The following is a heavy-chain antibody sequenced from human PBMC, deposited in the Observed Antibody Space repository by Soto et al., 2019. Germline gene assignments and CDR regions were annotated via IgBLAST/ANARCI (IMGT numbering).Heavy chain of an antibody. D-gene: IGHD2-15*01. CDR2: IKSKTDGGTT. V-gene: IGHV3-15*07. CDR3: TTDLTAKDIVVVVAATYYYYGMDV. J-gene: IGHJ6*02. Sequence: GGSLRLSCAASGFTFSNAWMNWVRQAPGKGLEWVGRIKSKTDGGTTDYAAPVKGRFTISRDDSKNTLYLQMNSLKTEDTAVYYCTTDLTAKDIVVVVAATYYYYGMDVWGQGTTVTVSS. CDR1: GFTFSNAW.